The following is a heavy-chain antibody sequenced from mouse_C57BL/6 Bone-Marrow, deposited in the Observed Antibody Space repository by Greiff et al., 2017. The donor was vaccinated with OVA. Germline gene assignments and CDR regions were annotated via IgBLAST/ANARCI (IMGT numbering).Heavy chain of an antibody. CDR3: TTYCYGSSYDY. CDR1: GFNIKDDY. CDR2: IDPENGDT. V-gene: IGHV14-4*01. J-gene: IGHJ2*01. D-gene: IGHD1-1*01. Sequence: EVQLQQSGAELVRPGASVKLSCTASGFNIKDDYMHWVKQRPEQGLEWIGWIDPENGDTEYASKFQGKATITADTSSNTAYLQLSSLTSEDTAVYYCTTYCYGSSYDYWGQGTTLTVSS.